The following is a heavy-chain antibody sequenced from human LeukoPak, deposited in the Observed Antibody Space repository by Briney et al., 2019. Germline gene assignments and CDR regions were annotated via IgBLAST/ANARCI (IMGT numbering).Heavy chain of an antibody. J-gene: IGHJ3*02. CDR1: GGSIRSSSYY. Sequence: PSETLSLTCIVSGGSIRSSSYYWGWIRQPPGKGLEWIGSMYYTGGTYYNPSLKTRVTISVDTSKNQFSLKLTSVTAADTAVYYCARVGGVTMIVVVTGDGFDIWGQGTMVTVSS. CDR3: ARVGGVTMIVVVTGDGFDI. D-gene: IGHD3-22*01. V-gene: IGHV4-39*07. CDR2: MYYTGGT.